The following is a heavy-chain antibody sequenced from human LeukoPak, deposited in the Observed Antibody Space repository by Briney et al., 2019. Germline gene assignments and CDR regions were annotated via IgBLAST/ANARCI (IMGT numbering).Heavy chain of an antibody. J-gene: IGHJ4*02. D-gene: IGHD3-10*01. V-gene: IGHV4-34*01. CDR1: GGSFSGYY. CDR3: AREFRPGYGSGSYYNCFDY. CDR2: INHSGST. Sequence: SETLSLTCAVYGGSFSGYYWSWIRYPPGKGLEWIGEINHSGSTNYNPSLKSRVTISVDTSKNQFSLKLSSVTAADTAVYYCAREFRPGYGSGSYYNCFDYWGQGTLVTVSS.